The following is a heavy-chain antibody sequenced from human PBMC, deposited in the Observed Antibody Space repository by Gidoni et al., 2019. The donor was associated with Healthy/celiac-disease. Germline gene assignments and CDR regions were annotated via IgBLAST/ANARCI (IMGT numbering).Heavy chain of an antibody. CDR2: IVVGSGNT. D-gene: IGHD3-22*01. CDR3: AAEFPYYYDSSGYYRLSDGAFDI. J-gene: IGHJ3*02. Sequence: QMQLVQSGPEVKKPGTSVKVSCKASGFTFTSSAMQWVRQARGQRLEWIGWIVVGSGNTNYAQKFQERVTITRDMSTSTAYMELSSLRSEDTAVYYCAAEFPYYYDSSGYYRLSDGAFDIWGQGTMVTVSS. CDR1: GFTFTSSA. V-gene: IGHV1-58*02.